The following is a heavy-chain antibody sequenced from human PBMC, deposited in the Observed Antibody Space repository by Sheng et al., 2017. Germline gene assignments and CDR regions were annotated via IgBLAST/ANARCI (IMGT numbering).Heavy chain of an antibody. D-gene: IGHD5-12*01. V-gene: IGHV3-23*04. CDR2: VRGSGGDT. Sequence: EVQVVESGGGLVQPGGSLRLSCAASGSTFSTYAMTWLRQAPGKGLEWVSTVRGSGGDTNYADSVKGRFTISRDTFNNMVYLQMNSLRAEDTAIYYCATRFSSRDGYNVWGQGTQVTVSS. J-gene: IGHJ1*01. CDR3: ATRFSSRDGYNV. CDR1: GSTFSTYA.